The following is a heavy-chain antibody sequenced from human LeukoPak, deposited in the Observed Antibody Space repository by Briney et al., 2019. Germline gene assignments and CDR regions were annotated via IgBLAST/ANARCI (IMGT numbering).Heavy chain of an antibody. D-gene: IGHD4-17*01. CDR2: ISYDGSNK. CDR3: ARDNDYGDYPDAFDI. CDR1: GFTFSSYA. Sequence: PGRSLRLSCAASGFTFSSYAMHWVRQAPGKGQEWEAVISYDGSNKYYADSVKGRFTISRDNSKNTLYLQMNSLRAEDTAVYYCARDNDYGDYPDAFDIWGQGTMVTVSS. J-gene: IGHJ3*02. V-gene: IGHV3-30-3*01.